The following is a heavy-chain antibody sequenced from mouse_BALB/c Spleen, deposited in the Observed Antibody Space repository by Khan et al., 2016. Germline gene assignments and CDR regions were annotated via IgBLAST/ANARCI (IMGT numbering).Heavy chain of an antibody. Sequence: VQLQQSGAELVKPGASVKLSCTASGFNIKDTYMHWVKQRPEQGLERIGRIDPANGNTKYDPKFQGKATITADTSSNTAYLQLSSLTSEDTAVYYCARSPYDYDVGFAYWGQGTLVTVSA. D-gene: IGHD2-4*01. J-gene: IGHJ3*01. CDR2: IDPANGNT. CDR1: GFNIKDTY. V-gene: IGHV14-3*02. CDR3: ARSPYDYDVGFAY.